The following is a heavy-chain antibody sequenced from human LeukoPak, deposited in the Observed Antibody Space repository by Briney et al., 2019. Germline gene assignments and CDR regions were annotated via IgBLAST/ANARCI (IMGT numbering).Heavy chain of an antibody. CDR3: ARGDYYDSSGS. Sequence: SQTLSLTCTVSGGSISSYYWSWIRQPPGKGLEWIGYIYYSGSTNYNPSLKSRVTISVDTSKNQFSLKLSSVTAADTAVYYRARGDYYDSSGSWGQGTLVTVSS. CDR2: IYYSGST. D-gene: IGHD3-22*01. CDR1: GGSISSYY. V-gene: IGHV4-59*01. J-gene: IGHJ4*02.